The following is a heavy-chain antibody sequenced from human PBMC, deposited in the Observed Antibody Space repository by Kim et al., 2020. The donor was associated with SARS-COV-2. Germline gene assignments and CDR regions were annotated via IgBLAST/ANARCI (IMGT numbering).Heavy chain of an antibody. CDR1: GFTFNTYG. Sequence: GGSLRLSCAASGFTFNTYGMHWVRQAPGKGLEWVAVISYDGSNKCYADSVKGRFTISRDNSKNTLYLQMNSLRIEETAVYYCAKSFSGSYFGYDYWGQGTLVTVSS. CDR3: AKSFSGSYFGYDY. D-gene: IGHD1-26*01. V-gene: IGHV3-30*18. J-gene: IGHJ4*02. CDR2: ISYDGSNK.